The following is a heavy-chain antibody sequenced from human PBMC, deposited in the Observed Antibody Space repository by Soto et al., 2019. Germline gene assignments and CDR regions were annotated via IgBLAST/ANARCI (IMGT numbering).Heavy chain of an antibody. Sequence: QVQLVESGGGVVQPGRSLRLSCAASGFTFSSYGMHWVRQAPGKGLEWVAVISYDRSNKYYADSVKGRFTISRDNSKNTLNLQMNSLSAEDTVVYYCAKDGGDFALYYYDAMHVWGQGTTVIVSS. CDR2: ISYDRSNK. CDR3: AKDGGDFALYYYDAMHV. D-gene: IGHD2-21*02. J-gene: IGHJ6*02. V-gene: IGHV3-30*18. CDR1: GFTFSSYG.